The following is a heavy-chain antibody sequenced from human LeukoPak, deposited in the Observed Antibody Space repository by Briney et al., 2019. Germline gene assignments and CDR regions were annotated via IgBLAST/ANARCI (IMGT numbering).Heavy chain of an antibody. CDR2: ISWNSGSI. D-gene: IGHD5-12*01. CDR1: GFTFDDYA. J-gene: IGHJ6*03. CDR3: AKGGGYEAQYYYYHLDV. V-gene: IGHV3-9*01. Sequence: GGSLRLSCAASGFTFDDYAMHWVRQAPGKGLEWVSGISWNSGSIGYADSVKGRFTISRDNAKNSLYLQMNSLRAEDTAVYYCAKGGGYEAQYYYYHLDVWGKGTTVTISS.